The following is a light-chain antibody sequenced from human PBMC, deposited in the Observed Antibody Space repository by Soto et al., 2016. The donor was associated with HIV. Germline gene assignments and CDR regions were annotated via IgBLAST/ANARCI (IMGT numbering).Light chain of an antibody. CDR2: QDR. V-gene: IGLV3-1*01. Sequence: SYELTQPPSVSVSPGQTASSTCSGDKLRNKYVSWYQQKPGQSPVLVIYQDRKRPSGIPERFSGSNSGNTATLTISGTQAMDEADYYCQAWDSSTSFGGGAKLTVL. CDR3: QAWDSSTS. J-gene: IGLJ2*01. CDR1: KLRNKY.